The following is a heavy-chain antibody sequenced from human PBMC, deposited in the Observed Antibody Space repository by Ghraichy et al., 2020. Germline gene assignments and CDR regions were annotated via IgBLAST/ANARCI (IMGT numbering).Heavy chain of an antibody. D-gene: IGHD6-19*01. V-gene: IGHV3-23*01. CDR2: ISGSGGST. Sequence: GESLNISCAASGFTFSSYAMSWVRQAPGKGLEWVSAISGSGGSTYYADSVKGRFTISRDNSKNTLYLQMNSLRAEDTAVYYCAKDRQQWLVPHYFDYWGQGTLVTVSS. CDR1: GFTFSSYA. CDR3: AKDRQQWLVPHYFDY. J-gene: IGHJ4*02.